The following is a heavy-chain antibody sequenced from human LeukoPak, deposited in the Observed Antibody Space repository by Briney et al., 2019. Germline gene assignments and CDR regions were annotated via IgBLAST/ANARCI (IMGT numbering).Heavy chain of an antibody. J-gene: IGHJ4*02. V-gene: IGHV4-59*01. D-gene: IGHD1-26*01. Sequence: PSETLSLTCTVSGGSISSYYWSWIRQPPGKGLEWIGYIYYSGSTNYNPSLKSRVTISVDTSKNQFSLKLSSVTAADTAVYYCARARGSYRFDYWGQGTLVTVSS. CDR3: ARARGSYRFDY. CDR2: IYYSGST. CDR1: GGSISSYY.